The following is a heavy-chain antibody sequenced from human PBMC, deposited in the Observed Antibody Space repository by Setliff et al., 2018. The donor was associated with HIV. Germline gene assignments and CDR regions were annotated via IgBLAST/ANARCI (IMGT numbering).Heavy chain of an antibody. J-gene: IGHJ4*03. CDR2: INHSGST. Sequence: SETLSLTCAVYGGSFSDYYWKWIRQSPGKGLEWIGEINHSGSTNYNPSLESRVTISVDTSKNQFSLELSSVTAADTAIFYCARHSGGDQLLREFDYWGQGTMVTVSS. CDR1: GGSFSDYY. CDR3: ARHSGGDQLLREFDY. V-gene: IGHV4-34*01. D-gene: IGHD2-2*01.